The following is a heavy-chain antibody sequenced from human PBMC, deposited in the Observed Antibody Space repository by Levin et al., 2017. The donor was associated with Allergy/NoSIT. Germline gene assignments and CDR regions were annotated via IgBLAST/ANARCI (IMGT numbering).Heavy chain of an antibody. Sequence: LEASVKVSCKASGYTFTGYYMHWVRQAPGQGLEWMGWINPNSGGTNYAQKFQGRVTMTRDTSISTAYMELSRLRSDDTAVYYCAREGELLWFGEVRDGMDVWGQGTTVTVSS. CDR1: GYTFTGYY. CDR3: AREGELLWFGEVRDGMDV. J-gene: IGHJ6*02. V-gene: IGHV1-2*03. CDR2: INPNSGGT. D-gene: IGHD3-10*01.